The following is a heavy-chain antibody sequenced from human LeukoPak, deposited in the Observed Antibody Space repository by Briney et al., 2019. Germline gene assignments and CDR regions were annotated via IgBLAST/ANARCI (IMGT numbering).Heavy chain of an antibody. CDR1: GLTVSSNS. Sequence: GGSLRLSCAASGLTVSSNSMSWDSHAQGKGLEWVSGIHWNGGSTGYADSVKGRFTISRDNAKNSLYLQMNSLRAEDTALYHCARDREIGNNWSDLGYWGQGTLVTVSS. CDR3: ARDREIGNNWSDLGY. D-gene: IGHD1-20*01. V-gene: IGHV3-20*01. CDR2: IHWNGGST. J-gene: IGHJ4*02.